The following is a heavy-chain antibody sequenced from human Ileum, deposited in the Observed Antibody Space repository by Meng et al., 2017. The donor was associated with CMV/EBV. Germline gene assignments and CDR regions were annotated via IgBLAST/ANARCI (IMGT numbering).Heavy chain of an antibody. CDR2: IQDDGSKK. J-gene: IGHJ5*02. Sequence: GESLKISCAASGFTFSSYWMHWVRQPPGKGLEWMAFIQDDGSKKSYANSVKGRFTISRDNSKNTLYLQMNTLRVEDTALYYCVKGINYALFDPWGQGTLVTVSS. CDR1: GFTFSSYW. CDR3: VKGINYALFDP. V-gene: IGHV3-30*02. D-gene: IGHD3-16*01.